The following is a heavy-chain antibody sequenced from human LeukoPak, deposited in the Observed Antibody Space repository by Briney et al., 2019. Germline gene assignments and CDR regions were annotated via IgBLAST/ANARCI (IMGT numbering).Heavy chain of an antibody. D-gene: IGHD3-3*01. V-gene: IGHV3-33*01. CDR1: GFTFSSYG. CDR2: IWYDGSNK. J-gene: IGHJ6*03. Sequence: GRSLRLSCAASGFTFSSYGMHWVRQAPGKGLEWVAVIWYDGSNKYYADSVKGRFTISRDNSKNTLYLQMNSLRAEDTAVYYCARSGFNVVSTRSGYGYYYMDVWAKGPRSPSP. CDR3: ARSGFNVVSTRSGYGYYYMDV.